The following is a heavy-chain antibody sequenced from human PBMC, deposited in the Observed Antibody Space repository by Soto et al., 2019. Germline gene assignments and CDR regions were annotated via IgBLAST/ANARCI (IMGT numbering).Heavy chain of an antibody. CDR2: IWHDGSNK. Sequence: PGGSLRLSCAASGFTFSSYGMHWIRQAPGKGLEWVAVIWHDGSNKYYADSVKGRFTISRDHSKNTLYLQMNSLRAEDTAVYYCARATDTAMVGPRGGGYGMDFWGQGTTVTVSS. D-gene: IGHD5-18*01. J-gene: IGHJ6*02. CDR3: ARATDTAMVGPRGGGYGMDF. V-gene: IGHV3-33*01. CDR1: GFTFSSYG.